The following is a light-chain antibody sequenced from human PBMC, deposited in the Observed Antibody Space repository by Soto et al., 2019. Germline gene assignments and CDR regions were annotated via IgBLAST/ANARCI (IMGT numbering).Light chain of an antibody. V-gene: IGLV2-14*01. Sequence: QSVLTQPASVFGSPGQSITISCTGTSSDIGGYNYVSWSQQHPGKAPKLLIFEVSNRPSGVSSRFSGSKSGNTASLTISGLQAEDEADYYCSSYSSSSTYVFGTGTKVTVL. CDR3: SSYSSSSTYV. CDR1: SSDIGGYNY. CDR2: EVS. J-gene: IGLJ1*01.